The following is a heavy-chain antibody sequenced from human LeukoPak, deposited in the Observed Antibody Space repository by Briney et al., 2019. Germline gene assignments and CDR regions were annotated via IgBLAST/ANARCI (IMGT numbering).Heavy chain of an antibody. CDR3: AKDRLDSSGYYYSGFDY. CDR1: GFTFSSYS. Sequence: PGGSLRLSCAASGFTFSSYSMNWVRQAPGKGLEWVSSISSSSSYIYYADSVKGRFTTSRDNSKNSLYLQMNSLRTEDTALYYCAKDRLDSSGYYYSGFDYWGQGTLVTVSS. D-gene: IGHD3-22*01. CDR2: ISSSSSYI. J-gene: IGHJ4*02. V-gene: IGHV3-21*04.